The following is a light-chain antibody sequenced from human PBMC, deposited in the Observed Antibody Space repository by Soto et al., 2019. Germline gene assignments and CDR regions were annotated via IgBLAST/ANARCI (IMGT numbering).Light chain of an antibody. J-gene: IGLJ1*01. CDR3: QSYDSSLSGSGV. V-gene: IGLV2-8*01. CDR1: SSDVGGYNY. CDR2: GNS. Sequence: QSALTQPPSASGSPGQSVTISCTGTSSDVGGYNYVSWYQQHPGKAPKLLISGNSNRPSGVPDRFSGSKSGTSASLAITGLQAEDEADYYCQSYDSSLSGSGVFGTGTKVTVL.